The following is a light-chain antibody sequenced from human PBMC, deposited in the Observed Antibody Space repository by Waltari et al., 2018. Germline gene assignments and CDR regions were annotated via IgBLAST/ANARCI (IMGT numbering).Light chain of an antibody. CDR3: QQRSSWTPHT. V-gene: IGKV3-11*01. J-gene: IGKJ2*01. CDR2: DAS. Sequence: IVLTQSLATLSLSPGETASLSCRASQSVGTYLAWYQQKPGQAPRLLIYDASNRATGIPDRFRGSGSGTDFTLTISSLEPEDFALYYCQQRSSWTPHTFGQGARLEIK. CDR1: QSVGTY.